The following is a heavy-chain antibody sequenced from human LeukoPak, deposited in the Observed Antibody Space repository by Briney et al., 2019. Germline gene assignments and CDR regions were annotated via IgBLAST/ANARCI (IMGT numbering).Heavy chain of an antibody. D-gene: IGHD3-9*01. CDR2: IYSSGST. J-gene: IGHJ3*02. Sequence: SETLSLTCTVSGGSISGYYWTWIRQPPGKGLEWIGYIYSSGSTNYNPSLKSRVTISVDTSKNQFSLRLSSVTAADTAVYYCARVRYLDWVTDAFDIWGQGTMVTVSS. V-gene: IGHV4-4*09. CDR3: ARVRYLDWVTDAFDI. CDR1: GGSISGYY.